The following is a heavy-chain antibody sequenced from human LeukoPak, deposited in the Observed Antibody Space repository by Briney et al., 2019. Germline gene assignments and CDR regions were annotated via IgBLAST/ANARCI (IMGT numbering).Heavy chain of an antibody. V-gene: IGHV3-23*01. CDR2: VSGSGGST. CDR3: AKEMVVGATTNY. D-gene: IGHD1-26*01. J-gene: IGHJ4*02. CDR1: GFTFSSYA. Sequence: GGSLRLSCAASGFTFSSYAMSWVRQAPGKGLEYVSGVSGSGGSTYHADSVKGRFTISRDNSKNTLHLQMNSLRAEDTAVYYCAKEMVVGATTNYWGQGTLVTVSS.